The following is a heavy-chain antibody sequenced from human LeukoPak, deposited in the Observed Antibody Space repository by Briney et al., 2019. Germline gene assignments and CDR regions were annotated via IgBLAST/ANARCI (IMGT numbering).Heavy chain of an antibody. V-gene: IGHV4-59*11. CDR1: SGPISSHY. CDR3: ARFIGYYFDY. CDR2: IYYSGST. Sequence: SETLSLTCTVSSGPISSHYWSWIRQPPGKGLEWIGYIYYSGSTNYNPSLKSRVTISVDTSKNQFSLKLGSVTAADTAVYYCARFIGYYFDYWGQGTLVTVSS. D-gene: IGHD3-10*01. J-gene: IGHJ4*02.